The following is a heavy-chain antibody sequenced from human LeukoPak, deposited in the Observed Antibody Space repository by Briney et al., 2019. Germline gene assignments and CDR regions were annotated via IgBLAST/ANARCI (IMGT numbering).Heavy chain of an antibody. CDR3: AKVYSSGWYGNGYYFDY. V-gene: IGHV3-74*01. CDR1: GFTFSSYW. J-gene: IGHJ4*02. CDR2: INSDGSST. D-gene: IGHD6-19*01. Sequence: GGSLRLSCAASGFTFSSYWMHWVRQAPGKGLVWVSRINSDGSSTSYADSVKGRFTISRDNAKNTLYLQMNSLRAEDTAVYYCAKVYSSGWYGNGYYFDYWGQGTLVTVSS.